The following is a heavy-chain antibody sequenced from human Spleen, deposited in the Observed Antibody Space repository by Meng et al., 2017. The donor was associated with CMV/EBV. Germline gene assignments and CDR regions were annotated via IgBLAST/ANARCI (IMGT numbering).Heavy chain of an antibody. Sequence: CTVSGGSVSSGSYYWRWIRQPPGKGLEWIGYIYYSGSTNYNPSLKSRVTISVDTSKNQFSLKLSSVTAADTAVYYCARATPRKRFDPWGQGTLVTVSS. CDR2: IYYSGST. D-gene: IGHD1-14*01. CDR3: ARATPRKRFDP. J-gene: IGHJ5*02. CDR1: GGSVSSGSYY. V-gene: IGHV4-61*01.